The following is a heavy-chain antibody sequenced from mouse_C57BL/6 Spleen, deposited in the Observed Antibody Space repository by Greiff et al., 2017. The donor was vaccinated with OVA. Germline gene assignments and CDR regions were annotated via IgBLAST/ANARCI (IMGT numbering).Heavy chain of an antibody. D-gene: IGHD3-3*01. Sequence: EVQLQQSGPGLVKPSQSLSLTCSVTGYSITSGYYWNWIRQFPGNKLEWMGYISYDGSNNYNPSLKNRISITRDTSKNQFFLKLNSVTTEDTATYYCARGLLFDYWGQGTTLTVSS. CDR3: ARGLLFDY. CDR1: GYSITSGYY. V-gene: IGHV3-6*01. CDR2: ISYDGSN. J-gene: IGHJ2*01.